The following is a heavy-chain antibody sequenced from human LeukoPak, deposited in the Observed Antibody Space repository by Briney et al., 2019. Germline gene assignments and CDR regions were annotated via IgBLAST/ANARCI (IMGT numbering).Heavy chain of an antibody. CDR3: ARGAVLRYFDPYGMDV. Sequence: GGSQRLSCAASGFTFSSYWMHWVRQAPGKGLVWVSRINSDGSSTSYADSVKGRFTISRDNAKNTLYLQMNSLRAEDTAVYYCARGAVLRYFDPYGMDVWGKGTTVTVSS. D-gene: IGHD3-9*01. CDR2: INSDGSST. CDR1: GFTFSSYW. J-gene: IGHJ6*04. V-gene: IGHV3-74*01.